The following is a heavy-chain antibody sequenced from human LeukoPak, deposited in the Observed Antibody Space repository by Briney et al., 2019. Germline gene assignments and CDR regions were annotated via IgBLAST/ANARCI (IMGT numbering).Heavy chain of an antibody. J-gene: IGHJ6*03. D-gene: IGHD1-26*01. V-gene: IGHV3-53*01. CDR1: GFTFSSYE. Sequence: GGSLRLSCAASGFTFSSYEMNWVRQAPGKGLEWVSVIYSGGSTYYADSVKGRFTISRDNSKNTLYLQMNSLRAEDTAVYYCARESVYTGNMDVWGKGTTVTISS. CDR3: ARESVYTGNMDV. CDR2: IYSGGST.